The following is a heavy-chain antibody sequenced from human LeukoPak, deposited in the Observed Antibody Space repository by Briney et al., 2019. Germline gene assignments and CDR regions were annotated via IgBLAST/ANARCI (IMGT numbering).Heavy chain of an antibody. V-gene: IGHV3-23*01. CDR3: ARDRAPPTSWYFDL. CDR2: ISGSGGST. D-gene: IGHD3-10*01. Sequence: GGSLRLSCAASGFTVTNAWMNWVRQAPGKGLEWVSAISGSGGSTYYADFVKGRFTISRDNSRNTLYLQMNTLRVEDSAVYYCARDRAPPTSWYFDLWGRGTLVTVSS. CDR1: GFTVTNAW. J-gene: IGHJ2*01.